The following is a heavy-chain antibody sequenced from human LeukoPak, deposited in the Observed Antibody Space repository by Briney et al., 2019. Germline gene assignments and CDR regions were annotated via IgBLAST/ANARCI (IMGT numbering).Heavy chain of an antibody. D-gene: IGHD3-10*01. CDR3: ARGHPGSRIYSYWFDP. CDR1: GFTFSSYA. Sequence: GGSLRLSCAASGFTFSSYAMHWVRQAPGKGLEYVSAINSNGGSTFYASSVKGRFTISRDNSKSTLYLQMGSLRPEDMAVYYCARGHPGSRIYSYWFDPWGQGTLVTVSS. J-gene: IGHJ5*02. V-gene: IGHV3-64*01. CDR2: INSNGGST.